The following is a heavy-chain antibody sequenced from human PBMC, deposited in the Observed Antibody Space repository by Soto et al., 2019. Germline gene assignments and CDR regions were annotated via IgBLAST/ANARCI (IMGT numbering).Heavy chain of an antibody. Sequence: PSETLSLTCTVSGGSISSGGYYWSWIRQHPGKGLEWIGYIYYSGSTYYNPSLKSRVTISVDTSKNQFSLKLSSVTAADTAVYYCARDWGYSGYDRGQAYYYYGMDVWGQGTTVTVSS. J-gene: IGHJ6*02. CDR2: IYYSGST. CDR1: GGSISSGGYY. V-gene: IGHV4-31*03. CDR3: ARDWGYSGYDRGQAYYYYGMDV. D-gene: IGHD5-12*01.